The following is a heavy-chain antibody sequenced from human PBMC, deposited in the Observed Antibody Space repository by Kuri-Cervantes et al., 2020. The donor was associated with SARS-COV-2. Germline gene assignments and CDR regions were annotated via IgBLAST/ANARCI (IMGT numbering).Heavy chain of an antibody. CDR2: VRGKANNYAT. CDR3: TTLIDY. Sequence: GESLKISCEISGSLFSASAIHWVRQASGKGLEWVGRVRGKANNYATAYAASVKGRFTISRDDSKNMAYLQMNSLKTEDTAVYYCTTLIDYWGQGALVTVSS. V-gene: IGHV3-73*01. J-gene: IGHJ4*02. CDR1: GSLFSASA.